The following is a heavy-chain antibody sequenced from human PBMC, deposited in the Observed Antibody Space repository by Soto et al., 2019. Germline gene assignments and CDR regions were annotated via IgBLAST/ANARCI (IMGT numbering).Heavy chain of an antibody. D-gene: IGHD3-9*01. CDR2: IYPSDSYS. J-gene: IGHJ4*02. CDR1: GYSFTNHW. V-gene: IGHV5-10-1*01. CDR3: ARHRDILSGYSAADN. Sequence: GGSLKISRHDFGYSFTNHWITWRRQTPWKGTECIGIIYPSDSYSNYTPSLKGHVTMSVDKSISSAYLQFSSLKASDTAMYYCARHRDILSGYSAADNWGQGTQVTVSS.